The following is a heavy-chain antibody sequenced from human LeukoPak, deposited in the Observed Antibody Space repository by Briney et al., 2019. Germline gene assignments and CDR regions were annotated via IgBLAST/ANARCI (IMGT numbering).Heavy chain of an antibody. D-gene: IGHD1-26*01. V-gene: IGHV3-9*01. CDR1: GFTFDDYA. Sequence: GRSLRLSCAASGFTFDDYAMHWVRQAPGKGLEWVSGISWNSGSIGYADSVKGRFTISRDNAKNSLYLQMNSLRAEDTALYYCAKDDGTEPLFYFDYWGQGTLVTVSS. J-gene: IGHJ4*02. CDR2: ISWNSGSI. CDR3: AKDDGTEPLFYFDY.